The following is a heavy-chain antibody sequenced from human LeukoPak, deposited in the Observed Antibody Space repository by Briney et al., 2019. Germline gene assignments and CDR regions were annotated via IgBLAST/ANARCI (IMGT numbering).Heavy chain of an antibody. CDR3: ALARDYVWGSYRSLDAFDI. J-gene: IGHJ3*02. V-gene: IGHV3-21*01. CDR1: GFTFSSYS. Sequence: PGGSLRLSCAASGFTFSSYSMNWVRQAPGKGLEWVSSISSSSSYIYYADSVKGRFTISRDNAKNSLYLQMNSLRAEDTAVYYCALARDYVWGSYRSLDAFDIWGQGTMVTVSS. D-gene: IGHD3-16*02. CDR2: ISSSSSYI.